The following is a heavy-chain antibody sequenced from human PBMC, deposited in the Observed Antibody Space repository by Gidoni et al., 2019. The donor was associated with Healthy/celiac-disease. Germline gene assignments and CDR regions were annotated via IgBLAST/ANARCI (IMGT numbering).Heavy chain of an antibody. D-gene: IGHD6-19*01. CDR2: IYYSGST. Sequence: QVQLQESGPGLVKPSETLSLTCTVSVGSISSYYWSWIRQPPGKGLEWIGYIYYSGSTNYNPSLKSRVTISVDTSKNQFSLKLSSVTAADTAVYYCARQVSSGWYLGNAFDIWGQGTMVTVSS. V-gene: IGHV4-59*08. CDR3: ARQVSSGWYLGNAFDI. J-gene: IGHJ3*02. CDR1: VGSISSYY.